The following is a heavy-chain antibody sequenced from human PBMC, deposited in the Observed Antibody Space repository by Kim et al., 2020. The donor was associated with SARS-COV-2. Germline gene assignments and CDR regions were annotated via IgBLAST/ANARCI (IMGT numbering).Heavy chain of an antibody. V-gene: IGHV3-49*04. J-gene: IGHJ4*02. CDR1: GFTFGDYA. CDR2: ISSRPYGGTS. Sequence: GGSLRLSCTASGFTFGDYAMSWVRQAPGKGLEWVGYISSRPYGGTSEYAASVKGRFTILSDDSKSCAYLQMNSLETEDTAIYYCSTLGVSRQGSAALDYWGGGPLVTVSS. CDR3: STLGVSRQGSAALDY. D-gene: IGHD3-16*01.